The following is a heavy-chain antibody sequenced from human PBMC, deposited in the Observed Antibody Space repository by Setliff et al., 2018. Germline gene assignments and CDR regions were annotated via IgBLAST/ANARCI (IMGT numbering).Heavy chain of an antibody. D-gene: IGHD4-17*01. CDR3: AKDASDYYWYFNV. CDR2: LGYDGTNE. Sequence: GGSLRLSCAGSGFAFSSYGMHWVRQAPGKGLEWVAALGYDGTNEYYADSVKGRFTISRDNSKNTLYPQMNSLRREDTAVYYCAKDASDYYWYFNVWGRGTLVTVSS. V-gene: IGHV3-30*02. CDR1: GFAFSSYG. J-gene: IGHJ2*01.